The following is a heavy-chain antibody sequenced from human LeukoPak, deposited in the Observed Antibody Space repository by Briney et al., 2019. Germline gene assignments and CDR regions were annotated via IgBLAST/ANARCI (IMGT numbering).Heavy chain of an antibody. V-gene: IGHV1-2*02. CDR3: AYRDGYNLRAFDI. CDR2: TNPNSGGT. Sequence: GASVKVSCKASGYTFTGYYMHWVRQAPGQGLEWMGWTNPNSGGTNYAQKFQGRVTMTRDTSISTAYMELSRLRSDDTAVYYCAYRDGYNLRAFDIWGQGTMVTVSS. J-gene: IGHJ3*02. D-gene: IGHD5-24*01. CDR1: GYTFTGYY.